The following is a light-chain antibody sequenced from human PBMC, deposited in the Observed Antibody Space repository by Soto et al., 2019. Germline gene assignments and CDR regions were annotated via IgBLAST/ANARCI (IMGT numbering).Light chain of an antibody. CDR1: QEISNY. V-gene: IGKV1-33*01. J-gene: IGKJ2*01. CDR2: DAS. CDR3: QQLTNFRFT. Sequence: DIQMTQSPSSLSASVGDRVTITCQASQEISNYLNWYQQKPGKAPKLLIYDASNLETGVPSRFSGSGSGTDFTFTISSLQPEDIATYYCQQLTNFRFTFGQGTKLDIK.